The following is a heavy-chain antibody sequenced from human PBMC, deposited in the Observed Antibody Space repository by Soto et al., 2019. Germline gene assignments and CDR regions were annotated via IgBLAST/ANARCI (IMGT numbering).Heavy chain of an antibody. Sequence: ASVKDSCKASGYTFTGYYMHWVRQAPGQGLEWMGWINPNSGGTNYAQKFQGRVTMTRDTSISTAYMELSRLRSDDTAVYYCARGRRYCTNGVCSTGYYFDYWGQGTLVTVSS. V-gene: IGHV1-2*02. CDR3: ARGRRYCTNGVCSTGYYFDY. CDR2: INPNSGGT. D-gene: IGHD2-8*01. J-gene: IGHJ4*02. CDR1: GYTFTGYY.